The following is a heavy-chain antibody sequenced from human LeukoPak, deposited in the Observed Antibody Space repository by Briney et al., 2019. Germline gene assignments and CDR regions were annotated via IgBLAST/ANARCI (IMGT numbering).Heavy chain of an antibody. V-gene: IGHV5-51*01. D-gene: IGHD4-17*01. CDR2: IYPGDSDS. Sequence: GESLKISCKGSGYNITTYWIGWVRQMPGKGLEWMGIIYPGDSDSRYSPSFQGQVTISADKSISTAYLQWSSLKASDTAMYYCARPNGDYGHFDYWGQGTLVTVSS. J-gene: IGHJ4*02. CDR3: ARPNGDYGHFDY. CDR1: GYNITTYW.